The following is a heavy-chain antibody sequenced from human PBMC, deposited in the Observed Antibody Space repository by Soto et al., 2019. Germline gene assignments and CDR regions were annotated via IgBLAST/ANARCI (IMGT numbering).Heavy chain of an antibody. V-gene: IGHV1-18*01. D-gene: IGHD2-21*02. CDR1: GYTFTMYG. Sequence: GASVKVSCKTSGYTFTMYGIIWVRQAPGQGLEWMGWISGYDGRTNFAQKVQDRVTMTTDTSTSTVYMELRSLSSDDTAVYYCAREGDVPYYYYGVDVWGQGTTVTVSS. J-gene: IGHJ6*02. CDR3: AREGDVPYYYYGVDV. CDR2: ISGYDGRT.